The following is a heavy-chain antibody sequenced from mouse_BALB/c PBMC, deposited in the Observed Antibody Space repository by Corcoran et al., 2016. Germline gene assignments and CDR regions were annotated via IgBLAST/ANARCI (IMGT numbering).Heavy chain of an antibody. CDR3: ARWSSTYYYYIDS. V-gene: IGHV9-3-1*01. CDR2: INTYTGEP. J-gene: IGHJ2*01. D-gene: IGHD1-1*01. CDR1: GYTFTNYG. Sequence: QIQLVQSGPELKKPGETVKISCKASGYTFTNYGMNWVKQAPGKGLKWMGWINTYTGEPTYADDFKGRFAFSLETSASTAYLQINNLKNEDTATYFCARWSSTYYYYIDSWGQGTTLTVSS.